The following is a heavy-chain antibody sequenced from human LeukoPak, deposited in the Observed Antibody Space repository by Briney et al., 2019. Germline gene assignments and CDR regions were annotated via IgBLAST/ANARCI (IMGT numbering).Heavy chain of an antibody. D-gene: IGHD2-15*01. CDR2: ISGSGGST. CDR1: GFTFSSYA. Sequence: GGSLRLSCAASGFTFSSYAMSWVRQAPGKGLEWVSAISGSGGSTYYADSVKGRFTISRDNAKNSLYLQMNSLRAEDTAVYYCARDKVVAAKASDYWGQGTLVTVSS. CDR3: ARDKVVAAKASDY. V-gene: IGHV3-23*01. J-gene: IGHJ4*02.